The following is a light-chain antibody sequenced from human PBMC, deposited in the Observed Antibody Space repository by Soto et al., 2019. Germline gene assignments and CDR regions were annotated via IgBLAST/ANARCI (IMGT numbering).Light chain of an antibody. J-gene: IGKJ1*01. CDR1: QSISRW. Sequence: IQMSQSPSTLSASVRDRVTITCRASQSISRWLAWYQQKPGKAPKLLIYDVFSLESGGPSRFSGSGSRTEFTPTISSLQPDDFATYYCQQYETYWTFGQGTKVDIK. V-gene: IGKV1-5*01. CDR2: DVF. CDR3: QQYETYWT.